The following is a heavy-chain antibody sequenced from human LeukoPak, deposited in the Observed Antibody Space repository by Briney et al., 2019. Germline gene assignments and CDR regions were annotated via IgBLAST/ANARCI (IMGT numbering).Heavy chain of an antibody. CDR1: GFTFNLFG. CDR3: AKDPSTSSDAEYFQH. J-gene: IGHJ1*01. D-gene: IGHD2-2*01. CDR2: MSYDGSNK. V-gene: IGHV3-30*18. Sequence: GGSLRLSCAASGFTFNLFGMLWVRQAPGKGLEWVALMSYDGSNKYYADSVKGRFTISRDNSNNTLYLQMNSLRAEDTAVYYCAKDPSTSSDAEYFQHWGQGTLVTVSS.